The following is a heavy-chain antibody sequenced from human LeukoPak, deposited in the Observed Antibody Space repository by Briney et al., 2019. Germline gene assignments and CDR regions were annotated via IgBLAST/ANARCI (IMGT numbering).Heavy chain of an antibody. CDR1: GYTFTGYY. Sequence: ASVKVSCKASGYTFTGYYMHWVRQAPGQGLEWMGWINPNSGGTNYAQKFQGRVTMTRDTSISTAYMELSRLRSDDTAVYYCAILDYGGNPHYFDYWGQGTLVTVS. D-gene: IGHD4-23*01. J-gene: IGHJ4*02. V-gene: IGHV1-2*02. CDR2: INPNSGGT. CDR3: AILDYGGNPHYFDY.